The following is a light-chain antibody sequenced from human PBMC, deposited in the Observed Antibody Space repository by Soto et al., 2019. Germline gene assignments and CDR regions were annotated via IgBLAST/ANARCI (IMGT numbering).Light chain of an antibody. V-gene: IGLV2-8*01. CDR2: EVT. J-gene: IGLJ1*01. CDR3: NSYTRGSTRYV. Sequence: QSALTQPPSASGSPGQSVTISCTGTSSDVGGYDYVSWYQQHPGKAPKLMIYEVTIRPSGVSDRFSGSKSGNTASLTVSGLQADDEAEYYCNSYTRGSTRYVFGTGTKVTVL. CDR1: SSDVGGYDY.